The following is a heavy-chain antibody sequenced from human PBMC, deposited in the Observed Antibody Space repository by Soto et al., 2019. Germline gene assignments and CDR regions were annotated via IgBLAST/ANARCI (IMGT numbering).Heavy chain of an antibody. Sequence: GESLKISFKGSGYRFTSYLIGWVRQMPGKGLEWMGVIYPPDSDTRYRPSFQGQVTISADKSISTVYLQWSSLKASDTAIYYCARQYGSGSFADYWGQGTLVTVSS. J-gene: IGHJ4*02. CDR1: GYRFTSYL. D-gene: IGHD3-10*01. CDR2: IYPPDSDT. V-gene: IGHV5-51*01. CDR3: ARQYGSGSFADY.